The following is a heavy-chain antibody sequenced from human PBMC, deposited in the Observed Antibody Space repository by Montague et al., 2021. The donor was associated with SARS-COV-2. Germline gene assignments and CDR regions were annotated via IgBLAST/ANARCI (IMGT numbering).Heavy chain of an antibody. Sequence: SETLSLTCTVSGGSISSGDYYWNWIRQPPGKGLEWIGYISDSGSTNYNPSLTSRVTMSVDTSKNQFSLKVNSVTAADTAVYYCARHYSATLPAVYWGQGTLVTVSS. CDR2: ISDSGST. V-gene: IGHV4-61*08. CDR1: GGSISSGDYY. J-gene: IGHJ4*02. D-gene: IGHD2-15*01. CDR3: ARHYSATLPAVY.